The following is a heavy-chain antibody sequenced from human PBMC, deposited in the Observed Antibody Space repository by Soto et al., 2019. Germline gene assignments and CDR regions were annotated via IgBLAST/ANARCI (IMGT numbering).Heavy chain of an antibody. V-gene: IGHV5-51*01. D-gene: IGHD3-3*01. CDR3: AIQGRITIFGVVIPDPYYYGMDV. CDR2: IYPGDSDT. Sequence: PGESLKISCKGSGYSFTSYWIGWVRQMPGKGLEWMGIIYPGDSDTRYSPSFQGHVTISADKSISTAYLQWSSLKASDTAMYYCAIQGRITIFGVVIPDPYYYGMDVWGQGTTVTVSS. J-gene: IGHJ6*02. CDR1: GYSFTSYW.